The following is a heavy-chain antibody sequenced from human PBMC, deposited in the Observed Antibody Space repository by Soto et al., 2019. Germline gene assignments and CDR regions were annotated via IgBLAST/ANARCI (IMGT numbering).Heavy chain of an antibody. D-gene: IGHD3-16*01. CDR2: IIPVFDKA. Sequence: ASVKVSCKASGGSFGSSAISWARQAPAQGLEWMGEIIPVFDKANYAQNFQGRLTITADEPTGTVFMQLSSLRSEDTSVYFCARLRRDWGDAFDLWGRGTLVTVSS. V-gene: IGHV1-69*13. CDR3: ARLRRDWGDAFDL. J-gene: IGHJ3*01. CDR1: GGSFGSSA.